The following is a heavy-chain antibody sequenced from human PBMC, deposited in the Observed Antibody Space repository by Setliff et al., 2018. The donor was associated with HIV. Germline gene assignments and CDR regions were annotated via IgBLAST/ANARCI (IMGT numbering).Heavy chain of an antibody. V-gene: IGHV1-18*01. Sequence: ASVQVSCKASGYTFASYGISWVRQAPGQGLEWMGWMNSFNAITNYAQKFQGRVTMTTETSTGTAYMELRSLRSDDTAVYYCARDLRGYNNWFDPWGQGTLVTVSS. J-gene: IGHJ5*02. CDR1: GYTFASYG. CDR2: MNSFNAIT. CDR3: ARDLRGYNNWFDP. D-gene: IGHD3-9*01.